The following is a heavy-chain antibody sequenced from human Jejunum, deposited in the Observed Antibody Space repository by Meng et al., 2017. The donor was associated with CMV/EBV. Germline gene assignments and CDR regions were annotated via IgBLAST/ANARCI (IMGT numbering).Heavy chain of an antibody. CDR1: GFTFSGNS. J-gene: IGHJ4*02. CDR3: ARGRDFYGDPYFDY. V-gene: IGHV3-21*01. D-gene: IGHD4-17*01. CDR2: ISSSSTYI. Sequence: ASGFTFSGNSMSWVRQAPGKGLEWVSSISSSSTYIYYGNSVKGRFTISRDNTKNSLFLQMNSLRAEDTAVYYCARGRDFYGDPYFDYWGQGTLVTVSS.